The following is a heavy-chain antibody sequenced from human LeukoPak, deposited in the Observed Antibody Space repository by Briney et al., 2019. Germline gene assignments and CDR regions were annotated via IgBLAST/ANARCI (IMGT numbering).Heavy chain of an antibody. V-gene: IGHV3-53*01. J-gene: IGHJ4*02. CDR1: GFTVSSNS. CDR2: IYSDNT. CDR3: ARRAGAYSHPYDY. D-gene: IGHD4/OR15-4a*01. Sequence: PGGSLRLSCTVPGFTVSSNSMNWVRQAPGKGLEWVSFIYSDNTHYSDSVKGRFTISRDNSKNTLYLQMNSLRAEDTAVYYCARRAGAYSHPYDYWGQGTLVTVSS.